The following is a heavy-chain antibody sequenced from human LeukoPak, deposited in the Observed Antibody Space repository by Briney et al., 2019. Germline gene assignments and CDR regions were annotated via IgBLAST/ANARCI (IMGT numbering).Heavy chain of an antibody. CDR1: GFTFSSYA. Sequence: PGGSLRLSCAASGFTFSSYAMSWARQAPGKGLEWVSAISGSGGSTYYADSVKGRFTISRDNSKNTLYLQMNSLRAEDTAVYYCQTDIVVVVAATPEYFQHWGQGTLVTVSS. V-gene: IGHV3-23*01. J-gene: IGHJ1*01. D-gene: IGHD2-15*01. CDR2: ISGSGGST. CDR3: QTDIVVVVAATPEYFQH.